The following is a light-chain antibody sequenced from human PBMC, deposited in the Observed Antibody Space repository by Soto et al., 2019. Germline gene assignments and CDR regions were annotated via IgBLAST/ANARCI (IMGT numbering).Light chain of an antibody. Sequence: DIQMTQSPSTLSASVGDRVTITCRASQTISSSLAWYQHKPGKAPKLLIFDASTLQTGVPSRFSGGGFGTEFTLTITGLQPDDFATSYCQQSYSLPHLTFGGGTKVEI. CDR1: QTISSS. J-gene: IGKJ4*01. V-gene: IGKV1-5*01. CDR2: DAS. CDR3: QQSYSLPHLT.